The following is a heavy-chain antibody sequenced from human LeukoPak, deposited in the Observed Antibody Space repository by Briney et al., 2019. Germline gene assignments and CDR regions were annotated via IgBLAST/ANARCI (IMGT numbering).Heavy chain of an antibody. Sequence: GGSLRLSCAASGFTFSSYAMSWVRQAPGKGLEWVSGITRNGATAGYADSVKGRFTISRDNAKNSLYLQMNSLRVEDTALYFCARGGSFNNYWGQGTLVTVSA. D-gene: IGHD3-10*01. V-gene: IGHV3-20*04. CDR2: ITRNGATA. CDR1: GFTFSSYA. J-gene: IGHJ4*02. CDR3: ARGGSFNNY.